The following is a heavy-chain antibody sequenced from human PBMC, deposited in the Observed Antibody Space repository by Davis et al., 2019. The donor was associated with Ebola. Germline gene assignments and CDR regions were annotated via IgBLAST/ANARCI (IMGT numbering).Heavy chain of an antibody. CDR1: GGSISSSSYY. D-gene: IGHD6-19*01. CDR3: ARHPYSSGWFDY. CDR2: IYYSGST. Sequence: PSETLSLTCTVSGGSISSSSYYWGWIRQPPGKGLEWIGSIYYSGSTYYNPSLKSRVTISVDTSKNQFSLKLSSVTAADTAVYYCARHPYSSGWFDYWGQGTLVTVSS. J-gene: IGHJ4*02. V-gene: IGHV4-39*01.